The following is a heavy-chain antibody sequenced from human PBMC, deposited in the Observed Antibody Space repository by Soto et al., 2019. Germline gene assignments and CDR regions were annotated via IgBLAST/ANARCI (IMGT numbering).Heavy chain of an antibody. J-gene: IGHJ4*02. V-gene: IGHV1-3*01. CDR2: INAGNGNT. CDR3: ALPYGSGSYYNPTPSFDY. Sequence: ASVKVSCKASGYTFTSYAMHWVRQAPGQRLEWMGWINAGNGNTKYSQKFQGRVTITRDTSASTAYMELSSLRSEDTAVYYCALPYGSGSYYNPTPSFDYWGQGTLVTVSS. CDR1: GYTFTSYA. D-gene: IGHD3-10*01.